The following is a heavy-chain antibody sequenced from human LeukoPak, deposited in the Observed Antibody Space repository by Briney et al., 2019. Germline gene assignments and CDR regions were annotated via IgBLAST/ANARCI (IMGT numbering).Heavy chain of an antibody. CDR3: ARGDGRDGYKGKLDY. Sequence: PSETLSLTCAVYSGSFSGYYWSWIRQPPGKGLEWIGEINHSGSTSHNPSLKSRVPISVDTSKNQFSLKLTSVTAADTALYYCARGDGRDGYKGKLDYWGQGTLVTVSS. J-gene: IGHJ4*02. D-gene: IGHD5-24*01. CDR1: SGSFSGYY. CDR2: INHSGST. V-gene: IGHV4-34*01.